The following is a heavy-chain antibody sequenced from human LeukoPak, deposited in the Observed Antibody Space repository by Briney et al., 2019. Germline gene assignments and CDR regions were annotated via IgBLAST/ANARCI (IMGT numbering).Heavy chain of an antibody. CDR2: ISYDGSNK. J-gene: IGHJ4*02. D-gene: IGHD4-17*01. Sequence: GGSLRLSRAASGFTFSSYAMHWVRQAPGKGLEWVAVISYDGSNKYYADSVKGRFTISRDNSKNTLYLQMNSLRAEDTAVYYCARETGSAVGSTDFDYWGQGTLVTVSS. CDR1: GFTFSSYA. V-gene: IGHV3-30-3*01. CDR3: ARETGSAVGSTDFDY.